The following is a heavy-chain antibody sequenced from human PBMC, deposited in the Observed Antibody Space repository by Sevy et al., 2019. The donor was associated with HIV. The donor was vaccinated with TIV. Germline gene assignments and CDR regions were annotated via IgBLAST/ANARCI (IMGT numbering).Heavy chain of an antibody. CDR1: GFTFSSYA. Sequence: GGSLRLSCAASGFTFSSYAMSWVRQAPGKGLEWVSVISGNGGYTYYADSVKGRFTIPRDTSKNTLYLQMNSLRAEDTAVYYCAKGGTSSSEVGYFDYWGQGTLVTVSS. J-gene: IGHJ4*02. V-gene: IGHV3-23*01. CDR3: AKGGTSSSEVGYFDY. CDR2: ISGNGGYT. D-gene: IGHD6-6*01.